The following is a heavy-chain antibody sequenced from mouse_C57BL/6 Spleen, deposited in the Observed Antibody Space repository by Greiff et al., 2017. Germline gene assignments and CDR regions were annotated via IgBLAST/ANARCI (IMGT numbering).Heavy chain of an antibody. V-gene: IGHV1-52*01. CDR1: GYTFTSYW. CDR2: IDPTDSET. CDR3: ARGSSSRFYAMDY. D-gene: IGHD1-1*01. J-gene: IGHJ4*01. Sequence: QVHVKQPGAELARPGSSVKLSCKASGYTFTSYWMHWVKQRPIQGLEWIGNIDPTDSETHYNQKFKDKATLTVDKSSSTAYMQLSSLTSEDSAVYYCARGSSSRFYAMDYWGQGTSVTVSS.